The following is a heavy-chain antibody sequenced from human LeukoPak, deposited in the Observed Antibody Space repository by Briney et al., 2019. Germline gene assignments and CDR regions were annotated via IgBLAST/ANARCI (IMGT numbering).Heavy chain of an antibody. J-gene: IGHJ4*02. CDR1: GYTFTSYD. CDR3: ARAGYSSGWYLRPYFDY. CDR2: MNPNSGNT. D-gene: IGHD6-19*01. V-gene: IGHV1-8*01. Sequence: ASVKVSCKASGYTFTSYDINWVRQATGQGLEWMGWMNPNSGNTGYAQKFQGRVTMTRNTSISTAYMELSSLRSEDTAVYYCARAGYSSGWYLRPYFDYWGQGTLVTVSS.